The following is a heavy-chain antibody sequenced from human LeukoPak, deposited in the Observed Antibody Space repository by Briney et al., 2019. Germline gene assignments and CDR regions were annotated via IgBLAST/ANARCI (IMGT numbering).Heavy chain of an antibody. CDR1: GYTFTSYY. CDR3: ARAWLRATHANYFDY. CDR2: INPSGGST. Sequence: ASVKVSCKASGYTFTSYYMHWVRQAPGQGLEWMGIINPSGGSTSYAQKFQGRVTMTRDTSTSTVYMELSSLRSEDTAVYYCARAWLRATHANYFDYWGQGTLVTVSS. V-gene: IGHV1-46*01. D-gene: IGHD1-26*01. J-gene: IGHJ4*02.